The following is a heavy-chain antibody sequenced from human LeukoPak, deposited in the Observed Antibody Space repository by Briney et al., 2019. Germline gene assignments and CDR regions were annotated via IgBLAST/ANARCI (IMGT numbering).Heavy chain of an antibody. V-gene: IGHV1-8*03. J-gene: IGHJ6*03. D-gene: IGHD6-6*01. CDR2: MNPNSGNT. CDR1: GYTFTSYD. Sequence: ASVKVSCKASGYTFTSYDINWVRQATGQGLEWMGWMNPNSGNTGYAQKFQGRVTITRNTSISTAYMELSSLRSEDTAVYYCARIRPLAARRGLGYYYMDVWGKGTTVTVSS. CDR3: ARIRPLAARRGLGYYYMDV.